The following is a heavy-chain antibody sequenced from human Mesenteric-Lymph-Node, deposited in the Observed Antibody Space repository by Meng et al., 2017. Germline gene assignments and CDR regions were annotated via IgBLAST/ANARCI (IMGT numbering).Heavy chain of an antibody. D-gene: IGHD4-17*01. Sequence: HLVLEESAPGLVKASETLSLTCTVSGGSISSSTYYWGWIRQPPGSGLEWIGSISYRGTTYYNPSLKSRVTISVDTSNNQFSLKLTSVTAADTAVYFCARTNYGDYNWFDPWGQGTLVTVSS. J-gene: IGHJ5*02. CDR2: ISYRGTT. CDR1: GGSISSSTYY. V-gene: IGHV4-39*07. CDR3: ARTNYGDYNWFDP.